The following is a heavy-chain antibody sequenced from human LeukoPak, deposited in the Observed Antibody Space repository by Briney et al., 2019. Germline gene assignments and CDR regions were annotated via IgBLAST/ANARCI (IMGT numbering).Heavy chain of an antibody. CDR2: IYYSGST. CDR3: ARDERTPLAYTFDI. D-gene: IGHD1-14*01. J-gene: IGHJ3*02. CDR1: GGSISSYY. V-gene: IGHV4-59*12. Sequence: PSETLSLTCTVSGGSISSYYWSWIRQPPGKGLEWIGYIYYSGSTNYNPSLKSRVTMSVDTSKNQFSLKLTSVTAADTAVYYCARDERTPLAYTFDIWGQGTMVTVSS.